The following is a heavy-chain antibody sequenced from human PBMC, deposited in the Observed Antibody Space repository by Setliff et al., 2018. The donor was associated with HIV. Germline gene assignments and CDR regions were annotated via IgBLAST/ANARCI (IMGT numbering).Heavy chain of an antibody. V-gene: IGHV4-34*12. CDR1: GGALSCYS. J-gene: IGHJ4*02. D-gene: IGHD3-22*01. Sequence: PSETLSLTCAVYGGALSCYSWSWIRQPPGKGLEWIGEIFHNGTLKYNPSLKSRVTISVDTSKNQFSLKVSSVTAADTAVYYCARDHDYYDSSKSWGFDYWGQGTLVTVSS. CDR2: IFHNGTL. CDR3: ARDHDYYDSSKSWGFDY.